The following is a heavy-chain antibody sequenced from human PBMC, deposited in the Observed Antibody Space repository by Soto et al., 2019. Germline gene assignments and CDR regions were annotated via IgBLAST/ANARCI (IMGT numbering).Heavy chain of an antibody. Sequence: XGSLRLSCEASGFIVTNFCMHWVRQVPGKGLVWVSRIDTSGSSTSYADSVKGRFTISRDNAKNTVSLQMNSLRAEDTGVYYCAKDSWYFDLWSQRSLVTVSS. CDR2: IDTSGSST. D-gene: IGHD3-9*01. V-gene: IGHV3-74*01. CDR1: GFIVTNFC. J-gene: IGHJ4*02. CDR3: AKDSWYFDL.